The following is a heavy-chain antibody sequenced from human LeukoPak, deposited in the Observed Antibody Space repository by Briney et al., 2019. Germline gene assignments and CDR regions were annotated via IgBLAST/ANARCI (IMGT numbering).Heavy chain of an antibody. CDR1: GFTFSSYA. D-gene: IGHD2-2*01. J-gene: IGHJ4*02. Sequence: QPGRSLRLSCAASGFTFSSYAMHWVRRAPGKGLEWVAVISYDGSNKYYADSVKGRFTISRDNSKNTLYLQMNSLRAEDTAVYYCARGLGTSPPFDYWGQGTLVTVSS. CDR2: ISYDGSNK. CDR3: ARGLGTSPPFDY. V-gene: IGHV3-30-3*01.